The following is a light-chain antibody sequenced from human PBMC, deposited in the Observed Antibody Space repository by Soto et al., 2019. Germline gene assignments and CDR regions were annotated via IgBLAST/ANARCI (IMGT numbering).Light chain of an antibody. CDR2: DVS. V-gene: IGLV2-11*01. J-gene: IGLJ3*02. CDR3: FSYAGSRV. CDR1: SSDVGAYYS. Sequence: QSALTQPASVSGSPGQSITISCTGTSSDVGAYYSVSWYQHHPGKAPKLMIYDVSKRPSGVPDRFSGSKSGNTASLTISGLQAEDEANYYCFSYAGSRVFGGGTKLTVL.